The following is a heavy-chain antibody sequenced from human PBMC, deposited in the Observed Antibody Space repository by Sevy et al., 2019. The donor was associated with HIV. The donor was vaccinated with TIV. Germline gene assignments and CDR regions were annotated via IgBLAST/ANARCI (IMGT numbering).Heavy chain of an antibody. CDR3: ARRRIAAAGTRYYYYGMDV. CDR2: INHSGST. J-gene: IGHJ6*02. Sequence: SETLSLTCAVYGGSLSGYYWSWIRQPPGKGLEWIGEINHSGSTNYNPSLKSRVTISVDTSKNQFSLKLSSVTAADTAVYYCARRRIAAAGTRYYYYGMDVWGQGTTVTVSS. CDR1: GGSLSGYY. D-gene: IGHD6-13*01. V-gene: IGHV4-34*01.